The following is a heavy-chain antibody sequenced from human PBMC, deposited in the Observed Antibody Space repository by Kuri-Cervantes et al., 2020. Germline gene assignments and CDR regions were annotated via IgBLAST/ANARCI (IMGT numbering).Heavy chain of an antibody. CDR3: ARELRGTGGPELDI. V-gene: IGHV4-31*02. CDR1: GGSISSGGYY. D-gene: IGHD1-1*01. CDR2: IYYSGST. Sequence: SCTVSGGSISSGGYYWSWIRQHPGKGLEWIGYIYYSGSTYYNPSLKSRVTISVDTSKNQFSLKLSSVTAADTAVYYCARELRGTGGPELDIWGQGTMVTVSS. J-gene: IGHJ3*02.